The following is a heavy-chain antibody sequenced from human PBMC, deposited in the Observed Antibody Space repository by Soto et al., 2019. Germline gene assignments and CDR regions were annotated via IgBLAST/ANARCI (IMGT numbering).Heavy chain of an antibody. V-gene: IGHV1-3*01. CDR2: INAGNGNT. CDR3: ASGDYGELLYYYGMDV. CDR1: GYTFTSYA. Sequence: QVQLVQSGAEVKKPGASVKVSCKASGYTFTSYAMHWVRQAPGQRLEGMGWINAGNGNTKYSQKFQGRVTITRDTSASTAYMELSSLRSEDTAVYYCASGDYGELLYYYGMDVWGQGTTVTVSS. J-gene: IGHJ6*02. D-gene: IGHD4-17*01.